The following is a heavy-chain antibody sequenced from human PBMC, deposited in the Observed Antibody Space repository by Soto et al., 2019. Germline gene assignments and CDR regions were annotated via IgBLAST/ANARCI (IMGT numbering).Heavy chain of an antibody. Sequence: QVQLQQWGAGLLKPSETLSLTCAVYGGSFSGYYWSWIRQPPGKGLEWIGEINHSGSTNYNPSLKSRVTISVDKSKNQFSLKLSSVTAADTAVYYCARERGVLLWFGELFRFDPWGQGTLVTVSS. J-gene: IGHJ5*02. D-gene: IGHD3-10*01. V-gene: IGHV4-34*01. CDR2: INHSGST. CDR3: ARERGVLLWFGELFRFDP. CDR1: GGSFSGYY.